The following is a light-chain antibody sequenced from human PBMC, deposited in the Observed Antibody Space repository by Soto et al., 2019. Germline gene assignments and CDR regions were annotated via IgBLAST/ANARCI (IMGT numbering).Light chain of an antibody. CDR2: GAS. V-gene: IGKV3-20*01. CDR1: QSISSDH. Sequence: EIVLTQSPGILSLSPGERATLACRASQSISSDHLAWYQQRPGQSPRLLIHGASSRTTGVPDRFSGSGSGTDFTLTISRLEPEDFAVYYCQHYRSAPFTFGLGPRWISN. J-gene: IGKJ3*01. CDR3: QHYRSAPFT.